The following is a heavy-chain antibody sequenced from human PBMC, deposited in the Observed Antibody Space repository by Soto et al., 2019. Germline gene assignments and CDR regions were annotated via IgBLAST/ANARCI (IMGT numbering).Heavy chain of an antibody. D-gene: IGHD6-13*01. V-gene: IGHV3-30-3*01. CDR3: AVEPWSIAAAGNVYYYGMDV. CDR2: ISYDGSNK. J-gene: IGHJ6*02. Sequence: QVQLVESGGGVVQPGRSLRLSCAASGFTFSSYAMHWVRQAPGKGLEWVAVISYDGSNKYYADSVKGRFTMSRDNSKNTLYLQMNSLRAEDTAVYYCAVEPWSIAAAGNVYYYGMDVWGQGTTVTGSS. CDR1: GFTFSSYA.